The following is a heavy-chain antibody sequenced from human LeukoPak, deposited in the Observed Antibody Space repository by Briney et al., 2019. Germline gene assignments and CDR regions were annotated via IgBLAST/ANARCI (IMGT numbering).Heavy chain of an antibody. Sequence: GGSLRLSCAASVFTFSSYIMNWVRQAPGKGLEWVSSISSSSSYIYYADSVKGRFTISRDNAKNTLYLQMNSLRAEDTAVYYCAREIAVPGRDYWGQGTLVIVSS. J-gene: IGHJ4*02. CDR2: ISSSSSYI. D-gene: IGHD6-19*01. CDR3: AREIAVPGRDY. V-gene: IGHV3-21*01. CDR1: VFTFSSYI.